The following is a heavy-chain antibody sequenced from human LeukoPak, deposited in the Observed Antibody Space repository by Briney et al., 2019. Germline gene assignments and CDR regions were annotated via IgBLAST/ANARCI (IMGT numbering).Heavy chain of an antibody. J-gene: IGHJ4*02. D-gene: IGHD3-16*01. CDR2: INPNSGGT. V-gene: IGHV1-2*02. Sequence: ASVKVSCKASGYTFTSYAMNWVRQAPGQGLEWMGWINPNSGGTNYAQKFQGRVTMTRDTSISTAYMELSRLRSDDTAVYYCARVRAPSFAQGGFDYWGQGTLVTVSS. CDR3: ARVRAPSFAQGGFDY. CDR1: GYTFTSYA.